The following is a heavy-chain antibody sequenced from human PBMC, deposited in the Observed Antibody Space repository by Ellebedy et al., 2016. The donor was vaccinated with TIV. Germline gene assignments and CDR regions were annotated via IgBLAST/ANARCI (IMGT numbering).Heavy chain of an antibody. V-gene: IGHV4-30-2*01. CDR1: GGSISSGGYS. J-gene: IGHJ6*02. CDR3: ARGRVATAGMDV. D-gene: IGHD5-12*01. CDR2: IYHSGST. Sequence: LRLSXAVSGGSISSGGYSWSWIRQPPGKGLEWIGYIYHSGSTYYNPSLKSRVTISVDRSKNQFSLKLSSVTAADTAVYYCARGRVATAGMDVWGQGTTVTVSS.